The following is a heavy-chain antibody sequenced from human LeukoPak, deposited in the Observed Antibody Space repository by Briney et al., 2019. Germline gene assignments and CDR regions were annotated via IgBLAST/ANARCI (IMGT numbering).Heavy chain of an antibody. CDR3: AADGALWGIAAAGKDSYYYGMDV. Sequence: SVKLSCKASGFTFTSSAMQWVRQARGQRLEWIGWIVVSRGNTNYAQKFQERVTITGDMSTSTAYMELSSLRSEDTAVYYCAADGALWGIAAAGKDSYYYGMDVWGQGTTVTVSS. J-gene: IGHJ6*02. CDR1: GFTFTSSA. D-gene: IGHD6-13*01. V-gene: IGHV1-58*02. CDR2: IVVSRGNT.